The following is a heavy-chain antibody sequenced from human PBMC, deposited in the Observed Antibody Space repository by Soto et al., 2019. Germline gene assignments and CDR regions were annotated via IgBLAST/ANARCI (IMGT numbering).Heavy chain of an antibody. CDR2: IIPIFGTA. Sequence: QVQLVQSGAEVKKPGSSVKVSCKASGGTFSSYAISWVRQAPGQGLEWMGGIIPIFGTANYAQQFQGRVTITADESTSTAYMELSSLRSEDTAVYYCASPNEDCGGDCYPTNFDYWGQGTLVTVSS. V-gene: IGHV1-69*01. CDR3: ASPNEDCGGDCYPTNFDY. CDR1: GGTFSSYA. J-gene: IGHJ4*02. D-gene: IGHD2-21*02.